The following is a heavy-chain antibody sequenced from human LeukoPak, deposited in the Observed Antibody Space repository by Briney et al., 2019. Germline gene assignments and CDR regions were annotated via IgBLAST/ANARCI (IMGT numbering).Heavy chain of an antibody. CDR2: IKPDGSET. Sequence: PGGSLRLSCAASGFTFNTYLMSSVRQAPGKGLGWVANIKPDGSETHYVDSVKGRFTISRDNAKSSLYLQMNSLRAEDTAVYFWARDGQFHIVASRWGQGTLVTVSS. V-gene: IGHV3-7*03. D-gene: IGHD5-12*01. CDR3: ARDGQFHIVASR. CDR1: GFTFNTYL. J-gene: IGHJ4*02.